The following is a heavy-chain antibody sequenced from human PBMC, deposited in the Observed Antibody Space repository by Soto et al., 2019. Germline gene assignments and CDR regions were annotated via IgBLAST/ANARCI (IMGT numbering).Heavy chain of an antibody. D-gene: IGHD6-13*01. CDR3: ATDIPPPRIAAAGTKRGGMDV. Sequence: GGSLRLSCAASGFTFSSYSMNWVRQAPGKGLEWVSYISSSSSTIYYADSVKGRFTISRDNAKNSLYLQMNSLRDEDTAVYYCATDIPPPRIAAAGTKRGGMDVWGQGTTVTVSS. J-gene: IGHJ6*02. V-gene: IGHV3-48*02. CDR1: GFTFSSYS. CDR2: ISSSSSTI.